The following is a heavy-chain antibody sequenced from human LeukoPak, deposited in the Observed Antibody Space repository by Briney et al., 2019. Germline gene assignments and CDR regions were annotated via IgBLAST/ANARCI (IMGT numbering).Heavy chain of an antibody. J-gene: IGHJ4*02. CDR1: GFTFSNAW. V-gene: IGHV3-23*01. CDR2: ISGSGDST. CDR3: AKVGIAGPSRGGGYLDY. D-gene: IGHD6-13*01. Sequence: GGSLRLSCAASGFTFSNAWMNWVRQAPGMGLEWVSSISGSGDSTYYADSVKGRFTISRDNSKNTLYLQMDSLRVEDTVIYYCAKVGIAGPSRGGGYLDYWGQGTPVTVSS.